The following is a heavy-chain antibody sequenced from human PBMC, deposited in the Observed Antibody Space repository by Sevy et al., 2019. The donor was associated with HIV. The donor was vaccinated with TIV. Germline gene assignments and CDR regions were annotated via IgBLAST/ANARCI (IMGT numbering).Heavy chain of an antibody. D-gene: IGHD3-16*01. J-gene: IGHJ6*02. V-gene: IGHV3-11*01. CDR1: GFTLSDYY. CDR3: GGHHVKDGKGGDYYYHAMDV. Sequence: GGSLRLSCTASGFTLSDYYMSWIRQAPGKGLQWISYISGSDDSGGDDTIYYADSVKGRLTISRDNAKNSLYLQMSGLRAVDTAVYYCGGHHVKDGKGGDYYYHAMDVWGRGTTVTVSS. CDR2: ISGSDDSGGDDTI.